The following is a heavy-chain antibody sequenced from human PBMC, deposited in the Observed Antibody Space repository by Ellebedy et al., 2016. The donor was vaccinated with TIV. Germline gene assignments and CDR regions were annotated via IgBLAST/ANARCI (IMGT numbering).Heavy chain of an antibody. CDR3: ARPREERDYFDTGAYQQYFQH. J-gene: IGHJ1*01. Sequence: SETLSLXCAVFRGSFSGYYWSWIRQPPGKELEWIGEINHSGSTNYNPSLKSRVTISIDTAKNQFSLRLSSMMAADTAVYYCARPREERDYFDTGAYQQYFQHWGQGTQVTVSS. V-gene: IGHV4-34*01. CDR2: INHSGST. D-gene: IGHD3-22*01. CDR1: RGSFSGYY.